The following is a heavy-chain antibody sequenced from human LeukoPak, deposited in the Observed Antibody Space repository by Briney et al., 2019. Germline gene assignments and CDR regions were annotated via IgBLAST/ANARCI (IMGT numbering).Heavy chain of an antibody. D-gene: IGHD6-13*01. J-gene: IGHJ4*02. CDR1: GFTFSSYS. CDR2: ISIRGRYI. CDR3: ARDMYRSSWKGGY. Sequence: RTGGSLRLSCAASGFTFSSYSMNWVRQAPRKGLESVSSISIRGRYIYYADSVKGRFTISRDNAKNSLYLQINSLGAEDTAVYYCARDMYRSSWKGGYWGQGTLVTVSS. V-gene: IGHV3-21*01.